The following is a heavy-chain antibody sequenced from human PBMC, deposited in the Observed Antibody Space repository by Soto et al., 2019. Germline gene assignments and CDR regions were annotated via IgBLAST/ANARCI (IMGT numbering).Heavy chain of an antibody. D-gene: IGHD6-19*01. J-gene: IGHJ3*02. CDR3: ARYSGWCDAFDI. V-gene: IGHV3-48*02. CDR2: ISSSSTI. CDR1: GFTFSSYS. Sequence: GGSLRLSCAASGFTFSSYSMNWVRQAPGKGLEWVSYISSSSTIYYADSVKGRFTISRDNAKNSLYLQMNSLRDEDTAVYYCARYSGWCDAFDIWGQGTMVTVS.